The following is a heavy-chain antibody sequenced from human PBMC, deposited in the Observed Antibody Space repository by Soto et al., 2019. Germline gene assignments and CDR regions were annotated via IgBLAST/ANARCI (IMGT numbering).Heavy chain of an antibody. CDR2: IYPADSDT. J-gene: IGHJ6*02. CDR3: ARSGPGTYERSKYYFYGMDV. D-gene: IGHD3-10*01. V-gene: IGHV5-51*01. Sequence: GESLKISCKGSGYSFTTYWIAWVRQMTGKGLEWMGIIYPADSDTKYSTSFQGQVTTSADKSIRTAYLQWSSLKASDTATYYCARSGPGTYERSKYYFYGMDVWGQGATVTVSS. CDR1: GYSFTTYW.